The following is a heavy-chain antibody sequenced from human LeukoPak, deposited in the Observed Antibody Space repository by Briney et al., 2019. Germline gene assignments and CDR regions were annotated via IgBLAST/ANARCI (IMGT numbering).Heavy chain of an antibody. CDR1: GFTFSSYG. Sequence: GRSLRLSCAASGFTFSSYGMHWVRQAPGKGLEWVAVTSYDGSNKYYADSVKGRFTISRDNSKNTLYLQMNSLRAEDTAVYYCAKRGVVIRVILVGFHKEAYYFDSWGQGALVTVSS. V-gene: IGHV3-30*18. CDR3: AKRGVVIRVILVGFHKEAYYFDS. D-gene: IGHD3-22*01. CDR2: TSYDGSNK. J-gene: IGHJ4*02.